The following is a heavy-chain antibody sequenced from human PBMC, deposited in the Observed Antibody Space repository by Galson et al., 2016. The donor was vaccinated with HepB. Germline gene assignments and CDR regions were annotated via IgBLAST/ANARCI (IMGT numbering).Heavy chain of an antibody. Sequence: SVKVSCKASGGIFSNYAISWVRQAPGQGLEWMGGIIPMFGTTNYANYAQKFQGRVTISADESTSTAYMELSSLRSEDTAVYYCARVKGWSTGGQDYYFDYWGQGTLVTVSS. CDR2: IIPMFGTTNYA. CDR1: GGIFSNYA. V-gene: IGHV1-69*13. D-gene: IGHD2-8*02. J-gene: IGHJ4*02. CDR3: ARVKGWSTGGQDYYFDY.